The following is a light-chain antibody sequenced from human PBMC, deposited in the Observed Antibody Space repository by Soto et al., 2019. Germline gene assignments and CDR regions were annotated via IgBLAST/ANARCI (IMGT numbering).Light chain of an antibody. Sequence: IQLTQSPSSLSASVGDRVTITCRASQGISSYLAWYQQKPGKAPKLLIYAASTLQSGVPSRFSGSGSGTDFTLTISSLQPDDFATYYCQQLNSYTFGGGTKVEIK. CDR2: AAS. V-gene: IGKV1-9*01. J-gene: IGKJ4*01. CDR1: QGISSY. CDR3: QQLNSYT.